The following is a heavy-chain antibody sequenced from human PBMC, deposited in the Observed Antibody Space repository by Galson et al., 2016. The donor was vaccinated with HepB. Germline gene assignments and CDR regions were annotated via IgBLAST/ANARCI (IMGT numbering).Heavy chain of an antibody. V-gene: IGHV1-8*01. CDR2: MNPNSGSA. D-gene: IGHD2-15*01. CDR1: GYTFTSYD. CDR3: ARIKGLRLKLLQSYYNAMDV. Sequence: SVKVSCKASGYTFTSYDINWVRQATGQGLEWMGWMNPNSGSAGFAQRFQGRVTMTRNTSISTAYMELSSLRSGDTAVYYCARIKGLRLKLLQSYYNAMDVWGEGTTVTVSS. J-gene: IGHJ6*04.